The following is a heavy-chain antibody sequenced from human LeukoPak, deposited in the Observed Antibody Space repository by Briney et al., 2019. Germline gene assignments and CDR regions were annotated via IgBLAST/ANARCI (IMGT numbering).Heavy chain of an antibody. CDR3: ARGAVSGSLFSDY. CDR1: GYTFTGYY. CDR2: INPSSGGT. V-gene: IGHV1-2*02. J-gene: IGHJ4*02. Sequence: ASVKVSCKASGYTFTGYYIHWVRRAPGQGLEWMGWINPSSGGTNYAQKFQGRVTMTTDTSITTANMELSRLRSDDTAMYYCARGAVSGSLFSDYWGRGTLVTVSS. D-gene: IGHD1-26*01.